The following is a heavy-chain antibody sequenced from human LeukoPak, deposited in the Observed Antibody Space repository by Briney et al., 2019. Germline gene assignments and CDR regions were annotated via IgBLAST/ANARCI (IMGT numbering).Heavy chain of an antibody. CDR2: IYHSGST. J-gene: IGHJ1*01. D-gene: IGHD5-24*01. V-gene: IGHV4-30-2*01. CDR1: GGSISSGGYS. Sequence: SETLSLTCAVSGGSISSGGYSWSWIRQPPGKGLEWIGYIYHSGSTYYNPSLKSRVTISVDRSKNQFSLKLSSVTAADTAVYYCARGFGGDGFQHWGRAPWSPSPQ. CDR3: ARGFGGDGFQH.